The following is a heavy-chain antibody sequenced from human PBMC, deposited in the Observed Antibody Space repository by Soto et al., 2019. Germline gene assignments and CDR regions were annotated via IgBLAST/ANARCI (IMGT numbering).Heavy chain of an antibody. J-gene: IGHJ4*02. V-gene: IGHV1-3*01. Sequence: QVQLVQSGAEVKKPGASVKVSCKASGYTFTSYAMQWVRQAPGQRLEWMGWINAGNGNTKYSQKFQGRVTITRDTSASTAYMELSSLRSEDTAVYYGARGPGGPDGPGDYWGQGTLVTVSS. D-gene: IGHD2-15*01. CDR3: ARGPGGPDGPGDY. CDR2: INAGNGNT. CDR1: GYTFTSYA.